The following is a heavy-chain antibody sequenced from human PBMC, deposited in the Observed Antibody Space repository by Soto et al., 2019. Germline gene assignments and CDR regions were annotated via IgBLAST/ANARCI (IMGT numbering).Heavy chain of an antibody. J-gene: IGHJ4*02. V-gene: IGHV1-2*04. CDR1: GYTFTGYY. D-gene: IGHD3-10*01. CDR2: INPNSGGT. Sequence: ASVKVSCKASGYTFTGYYMHWVRQAPGQGLEWMGWINPNSGGTNYAQKFQGWVTMTRDTSISTAYMELSRLRSDDTAVYYCARVPMVRGVHFDYWGQGTLVTVYS. CDR3: ARVPMVRGVHFDY.